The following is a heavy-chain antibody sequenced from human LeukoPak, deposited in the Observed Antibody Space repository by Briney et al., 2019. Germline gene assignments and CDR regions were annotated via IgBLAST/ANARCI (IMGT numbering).Heavy chain of an antibody. CDR1: GFTFNSYW. Sequence: GGSLRLSCAASGFTFNSYWMSWVRQAPGKGLEWVANIKQDGSEKYYVDSVKGRFAISRDNAKNSLFLQMNSLRAEDTAVYYCASDNWYAFWSAPTWAYWGQGTLVTVSS. CDR2: IKQDGSEK. D-gene: IGHD3-3*01. V-gene: IGHV3-7*01. J-gene: IGHJ4*02. CDR3: ASDNWYAFWSAPTWAY.